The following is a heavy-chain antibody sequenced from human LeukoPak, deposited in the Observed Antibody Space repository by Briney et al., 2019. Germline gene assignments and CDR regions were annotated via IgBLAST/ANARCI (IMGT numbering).Heavy chain of an antibody. V-gene: IGHV1-8*03. CDR3: AALSKGITMVRGVC. D-gene: IGHD3-10*01. CDR1: GYTFTSYD. Sequence: GPVKVSCKASGYTFTSYDINWVRQATGQGLESMGWMNPNSGNTGYAQKFQGRVTITRNTSISTAYMELSSLRSEDTAVYYCAALSKGITMVRGVCWGQGTLVTVSS. J-gene: IGHJ4*02. CDR2: MNPNSGNT.